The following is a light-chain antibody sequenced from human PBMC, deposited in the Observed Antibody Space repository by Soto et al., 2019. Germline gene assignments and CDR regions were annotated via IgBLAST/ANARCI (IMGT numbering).Light chain of an antibody. Sequence: EMVMTQSPATLSVSPGERATLSCRASQSVRSSLAWYQQKPGQPPRLLIYRASTRATGVPARFSGSGSGTDFTLTINSLQSEDSAVYYCQQHNQWPITFGQGTRLEI. CDR3: QQHNQWPIT. CDR2: RAS. J-gene: IGKJ5*01. V-gene: IGKV3-15*01. CDR1: QSVRSS.